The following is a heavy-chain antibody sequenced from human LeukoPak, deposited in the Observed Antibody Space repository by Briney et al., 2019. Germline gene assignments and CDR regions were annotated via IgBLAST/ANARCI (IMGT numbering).Heavy chain of an antibody. V-gene: IGHV4-4*07. D-gene: IGHD6-13*01. CDR3: ARDGGIASSGLYYYYGMDV. Sequence: PSETPSLTCTISGGPISGYYWSWIRQPAGKALEWIGRIYSSGNTIYNPSLESRATMSVDTSNSQFSLKLSSVTAADTAVYYCARDGGIASSGLYYYYGMDVWGQGTAVTVSS. CDR1: GGPISGYY. J-gene: IGHJ6*02. CDR2: IYSSGNT.